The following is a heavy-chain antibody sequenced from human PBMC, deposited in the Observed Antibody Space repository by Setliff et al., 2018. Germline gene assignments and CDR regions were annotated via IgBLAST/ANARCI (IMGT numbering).Heavy chain of an antibody. CDR2: IHQDGSER. J-gene: IGHJ4*02. Sequence: GESLKISCAASGFTFGSYWMTWVRQAPEKGLEWVANIHQDGSERHYVASVKGRFTISRDNAKNSLFLQMNILEVEDTAVYYCVRDWASGDDHWGRGTLVTVSS. CDR3: VRDWASGDDH. V-gene: IGHV3-7*01. D-gene: IGHD3-10*01. CDR1: GFTFGSYW.